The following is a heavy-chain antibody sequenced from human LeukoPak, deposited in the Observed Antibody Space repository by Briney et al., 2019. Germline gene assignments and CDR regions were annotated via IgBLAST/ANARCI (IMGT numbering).Heavy chain of an antibody. V-gene: IGHV3-66*02. D-gene: IGHD6-13*01. Sequence: GGSLRLSRAASGISVSSNYMTWIRQAPGKGLEWVSLIYGGDAAYYAESVRGRFMISRDNLKNTLFLQMNSLRVEDTAVYYCVTSTGQQFIPYDYWGQGTHVTVFS. CDR3: VTSTGQQFIPYDY. CDR1: GISVSSNY. CDR2: IYGGDAA. J-gene: IGHJ4*02.